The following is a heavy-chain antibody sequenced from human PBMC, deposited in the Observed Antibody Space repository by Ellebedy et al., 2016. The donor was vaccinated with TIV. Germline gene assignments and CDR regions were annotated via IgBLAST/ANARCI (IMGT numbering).Heavy chain of an antibody. J-gene: IGHJ4*02. D-gene: IGHD3-22*01. CDR2: ISTSSSYI. V-gene: IGHV3-21*01. CDR3: GRDKSRTMIALEY. Sequence: GESLKISCAASGSTFSSYTLNWVRQAPGKGLEWVSSISTSSSYIYYADSVKGRFTISRDNAKNTLYLQMNSLRAEDTAVYSCGRDKSRTMIALEYWGQGTLVTVSS. CDR1: GSTFSSYT.